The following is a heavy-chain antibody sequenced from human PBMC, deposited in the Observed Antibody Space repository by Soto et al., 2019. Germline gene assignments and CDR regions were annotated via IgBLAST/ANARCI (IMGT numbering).Heavy chain of an antibody. CDR1: GFTFSNSA. Sequence: EVHLLESGGGLVQPGGSLRLSCAASGFTFSNSAMTWVRQALGKGPGWVSSIGRTNNTHYAASEKGRFAISKDNTQNTLYLHMNSLKDEDTDIYLCGNADAYSCRAEHWGQGSLVPVSS. J-gene: IGHJ4*02. CDR3: GNADAYSCRAEH. CDR2: IGRTNNT. V-gene: IGHV3-23*01. D-gene: IGHD4-4*01.